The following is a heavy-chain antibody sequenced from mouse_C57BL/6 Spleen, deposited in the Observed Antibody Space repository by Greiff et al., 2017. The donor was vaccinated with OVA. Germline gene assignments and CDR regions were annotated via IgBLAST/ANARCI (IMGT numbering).Heavy chain of an antibody. D-gene: IGHD2-4*01. CDR3: AREYYDYDDYAMDY. Sequence: QVQLQQPGAELVKPGASVKLSCKASGYTFTSYWMHWVKQRPGQGLEWIGMIHPNSGSTNYTEKFKSKATLTVDKSSSTAYMQLSSLTSEDSAVYYCAREYYDYDDYAMDYWGQGTSVTVSS. CDR1: GYTFTSYW. CDR2: IHPNSGST. J-gene: IGHJ4*01. V-gene: IGHV1-64*01.